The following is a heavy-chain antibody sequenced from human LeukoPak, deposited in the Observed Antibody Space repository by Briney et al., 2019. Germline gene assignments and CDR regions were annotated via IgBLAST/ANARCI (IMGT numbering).Heavy chain of an antibody. D-gene: IGHD5-18*01. V-gene: IGHV4-59*01. J-gene: IGHJ4*02. CDR2: IYCSGST. CDR3: ARGSGYSYGPYDY. CDR1: GGSISSYY. Sequence: SETLSLTCTVSGGSISSYYWSWIRQPPGKGLEWIGYIYCSGSTNYNPSLKSRVTISVDTSKNQFSLKLSSVTAADTAVYYCARGSGYSYGPYDYWGQGTLVTVSS.